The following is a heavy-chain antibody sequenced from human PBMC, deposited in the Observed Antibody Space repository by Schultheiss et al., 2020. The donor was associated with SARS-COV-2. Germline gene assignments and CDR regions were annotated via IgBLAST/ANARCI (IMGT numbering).Heavy chain of an antibody. V-gene: IGHV4-31*03. Sequence: SETLSLTCTVSGDSISSGDYYWSWIRQHPGKGLEWIGYIYYSGSTYYNPSLESRVTISVDTSKNQFSLQLSSVTAADTAVYYCARDSPLSGRYYFDYWGQGTLVTVSS. CDR2: IYYSGST. J-gene: IGHJ4*02. CDR3: ARDSPLSGRYYFDY. CDR1: GDSISSGDYY. D-gene: IGHD3-10*01.